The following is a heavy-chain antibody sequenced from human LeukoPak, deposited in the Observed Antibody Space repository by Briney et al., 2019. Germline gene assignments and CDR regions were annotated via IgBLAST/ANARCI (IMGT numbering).Heavy chain of an antibody. CDR1: GGSISSSSYY. CDR3: ARVGYSSSGGNWFDP. J-gene: IGHJ5*02. Sequence: PSETLSLTCTVSGGSISSSSYYWGWIRQPPGKGLEWIGSIYYSGSTYYNPSLKSRVTISVDTSKNQFSLKLSSVTAADTAVYYCARVGYSSSGGNWFDPWGQGTLVTVSS. D-gene: IGHD6-13*01. CDR2: IYYSGST. V-gene: IGHV4-39*07.